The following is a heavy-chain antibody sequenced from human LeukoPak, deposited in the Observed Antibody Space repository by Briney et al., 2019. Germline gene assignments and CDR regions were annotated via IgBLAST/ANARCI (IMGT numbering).Heavy chain of an antibody. Sequence: GGSLRLSCAASGSTFSSYGMHWVRQAPGKGLEWVAVISYDGSNKYYADSVKGRFTISRDNSKNTLYLQMNSLRAEDTAVYYCAKGPLAVAAILLVKWGQGTLVTVSS. CDR2: ISYDGSNK. J-gene: IGHJ4*02. D-gene: IGHD6-19*01. CDR3: AKGPLAVAAILLVK. V-gene: IGHV3-30*18. CDR1: GSTFSSYG.